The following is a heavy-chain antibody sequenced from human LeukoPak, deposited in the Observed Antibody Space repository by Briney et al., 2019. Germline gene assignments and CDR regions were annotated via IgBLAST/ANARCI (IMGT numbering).Heavy chain of an antibody. D-gene: IGHD3-22*01. Sequence: GGSLRLSCAASGFTFSIYGMHWVRQAPGKGLEWVAVISYDGSNKYYADSVKGRFTISRDNSKNTLYLQMNSLRAEDTAVYYCARDLNYYDSSGYPRLEYWGQGTLVTVSS. CDR3: ARDLNYYDSSGYPRLEY. CDR2: ISYDGSNK. CDR1: GFTFSIYG. V-gene: IGHV3-30*12. J-gene: IGHJ4*02.